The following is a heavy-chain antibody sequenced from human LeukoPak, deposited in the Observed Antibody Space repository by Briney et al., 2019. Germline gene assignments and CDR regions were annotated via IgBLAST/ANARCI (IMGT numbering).Heavy chain of an antibody. CDR2: TYYSGST. CDR1: GGSISSYY. CDR3: ARLFEVVDAFDI. J-gene: IGHJ3*02. Sequence: PSETLSLTCTVSGGSISSYYWIWIRQPPGKGLECWVYTYYSGSTNYNPSLNSRVTISVDASKTQFSLQLSSVIAADTAVSYCARLFEVVDAFDIWGQGTMVTVSS. V-gene: IGHV4-59*01. D-gene: IGHD2-21*01.